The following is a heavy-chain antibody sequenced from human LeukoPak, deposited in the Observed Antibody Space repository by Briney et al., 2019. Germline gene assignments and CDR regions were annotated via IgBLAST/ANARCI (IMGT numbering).Heavy chain of an antibody. CDR2: IIPILGIA. Sequence: GASVKVSCKASGYTFTGYYMHWVRQAPGQGLEWMGRIIPILGIANYAQKFQGRVTITADESTSTAYMELSSLRSEDTAVYYCARADSSSWYGDYWGQGTLVTVSS. V-gene: IGHV1-69*04. D-gene: IGHD6-13*01. CDR3: ARADSSSWYGDY. CDR1: GYTFTGYY. J-gene: IGHJ4*02.